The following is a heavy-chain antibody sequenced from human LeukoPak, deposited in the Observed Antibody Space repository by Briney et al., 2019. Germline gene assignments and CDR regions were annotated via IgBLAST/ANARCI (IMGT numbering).Heavy chain of an antibody. V-gene: IGHV3-7*04. J-gene: IGHJ4*02. D-gene: IGHD3-10*01. CDR3: ARGWFFDY. CDR1: GFTFSNAW. Sequence: GGSLRLSCAASGFTFSNAWMTWVRQAQGKGLEWVANIKQDGSEKYYVDSVKGRFTISRDNAKNSLYLQMNSLRAEDTAVYYCARGWFFDYWGQGTLVTVSS. CDR2: IKQDGSEK.